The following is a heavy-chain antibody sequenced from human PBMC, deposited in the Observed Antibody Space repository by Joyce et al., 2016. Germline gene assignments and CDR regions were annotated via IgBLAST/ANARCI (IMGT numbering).Heavy chain of an antibody. D-gene: IGHD3-9*01. Sequence: VQLQESGPGLVKTSETLSLTCAVSGVSVNSASYFWTWIRQPPGKRLEWIGYIYYSGSTKYNPALKGRVTLSVDTLRNQFALNLRSVTAADTAVYYCARAFLTGPYYFDYWGQGTLVPVSS. CDR3: ARAFLTGPYYFDY. V-gene: IGHV4-61*01. CDR2: IYYSGST. CDR1: GVSVNSASYF. J-gene: IGHJ4*02.